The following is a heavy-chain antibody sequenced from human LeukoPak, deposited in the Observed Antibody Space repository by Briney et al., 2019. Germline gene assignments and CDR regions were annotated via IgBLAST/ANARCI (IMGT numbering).Heavy chain of an antibody. CDR1: GYSISSGFY. D-gene: IGHD5-12*01. CDR2: ISHSGRT. V-gene: IGHV4-38-2*02. CDR3: VRAVVVEIAPYYFDF. J-gene: IGHJ4*02. Sequence: SETLSLTCTVSGYSISSGFYWGWIRQPPGKGLEYIGSISHSGRTYYNPSLKSRVTISVDRSKNQFSLKLSSVTAADRALYYCVRAVVVEIAPYYFDFWGQGNLVTVSS.